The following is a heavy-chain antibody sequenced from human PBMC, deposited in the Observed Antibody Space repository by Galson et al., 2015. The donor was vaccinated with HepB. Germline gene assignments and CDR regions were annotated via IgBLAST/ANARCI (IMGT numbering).Heavy chain of an antibody. D-gene: IGHD3-3*01. Sequence: LSLTCTVSGGSISSSSYYWGWIRQPPGKGLEWIGSIYYSGSTYYNPSLKSRVTISVDTSKNQFSLKLSSVTAADTAVYYCARRIYDFWSPDKYNWFDPWGQGTLVTVSS. CDR3: ARRIYDFWSPDKYNWFDP. CDR1: GGSISSSSYY. CDR2: IYYSGST. J-gene: IGHJ5*02. V-gene: IGHV4-39*01.